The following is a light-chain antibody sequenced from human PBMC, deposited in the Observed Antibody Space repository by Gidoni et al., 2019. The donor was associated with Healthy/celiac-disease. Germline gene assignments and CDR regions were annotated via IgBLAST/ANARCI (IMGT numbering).Light chain of an antibody. CDR1: SLRSYY. CDR2: GKN. J-gene: IGLJ2*01. CDR3: NSRDSSGNLVV. V-gene: IGLV3-19*01. Sequence: SSELTQDPAVSVAFGQTVRITCQGESLRSYYASWYQQKPGQAPVLVIYGKNNRPSGIPDRFSGSSSGNTASLTITGAQAEDEADYYCNSRDSSGNLVVFGGGTKLTVL.